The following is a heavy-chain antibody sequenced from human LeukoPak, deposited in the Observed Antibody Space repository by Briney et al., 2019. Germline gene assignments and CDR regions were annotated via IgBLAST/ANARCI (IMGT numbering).Heavy chain of an antibody. J-gene: IGHJ6*02. V-gene: IGHV7-4-1*02. CDR1: GYTFTSYA. Sequence: ASVNVSYKASGYTFTSYAMNWVRQAPGQGLEWMGWINTNTGNPTYAQGFTGRFVFSLDTSVSTAYLQISSLKAEDTAVYYCAARRCSSTSCYWDYYYGMDVWGQGTTVTVSS. D-gene: IGHD2-2*01. CDR3: AARRCSSTSCYWDYYYGMDV. CDR2: INTNTGNP.